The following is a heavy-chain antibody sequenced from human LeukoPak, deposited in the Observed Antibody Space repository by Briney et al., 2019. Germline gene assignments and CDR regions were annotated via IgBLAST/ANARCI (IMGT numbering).Heavy chain of an antibody. CDR2: IIPLFDIT. V-gene: IGHV1-69*10. CDR3: ARGTPENYYYYYMDV. J-gene: IGHJ6*03. Sequence: ASVKVSCKASGGTFSSYAISWVRQAPGQGLEWMGGIIPLFDITNYAQKFQGRVTITADKSTSTVYMELSSLRSEDTAVYYCARGTPENYYYYYMDVWGKGTTVTVSS. CDR1: GGTFSSYA.